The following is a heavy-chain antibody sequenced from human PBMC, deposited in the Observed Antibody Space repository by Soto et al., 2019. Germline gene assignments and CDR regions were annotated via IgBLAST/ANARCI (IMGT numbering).Heavy chain of an antibody. J-gene: IGHJ4*02. CDR2: IRSNADGGTT. CDR1: GFPFIDAW. D-gene: IGHD3-16*01. CDR3: STALRRDSALGAY. Sequence: EVQLVESGGGLVKPGGSLRLSCAASGFPFIDAWMSWVRQAPGKGLQWIGRIRSNADGGTTDLTAPVRDRFSISRDDSKNTLYLQMNSLKIDDTAVYFCSTALRRDSALGAYWGLGTLVSVSS. V-gene: IGHV3-15*01.